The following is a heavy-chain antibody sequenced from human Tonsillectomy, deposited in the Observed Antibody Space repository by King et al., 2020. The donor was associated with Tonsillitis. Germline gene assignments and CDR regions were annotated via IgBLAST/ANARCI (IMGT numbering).Heavy chain of an antibody. Sequence: VQLVESGGGLAQPGGSLRLSCAASGFTFSEYEMNWGRQGPGTWLEWVSYIDFRVITISCANSVKVRFTISRDNAKNSVYLQMNTLRAEDTAVYDSARGVGLAKKYFYMDVWGKGTTVTVSS. J-gene: IGHJ6*03. D-gene: IGHD6-19*01. CDR3: ARGVGLAKKYFYMDV. CDR1: GFTFSEYE. CDR2: IDFRVITI. V-gene: IGHV3-48*03.